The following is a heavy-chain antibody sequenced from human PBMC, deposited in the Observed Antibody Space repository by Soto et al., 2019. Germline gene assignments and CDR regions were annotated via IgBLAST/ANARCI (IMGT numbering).Heavy chain of an antibody. CDR1: GFTFSSYW. CDR3: ANSLSSIPGDF. D-gene: IGHD2-15*01. V-gene: IGHV3-7*05. J-gene: IGHJ4*02. Sequence: EVQLVESGGGLVQSGGSLRLSCAASGFTFSSYWMSWVRQGPGKGPEWVANIKQDGGEKYYVDSVKGRFTISRDNPKNSIYRQMTNLRAEETAVYHCANSLSSIPGDFWGQGTLVTVSS. CDR2: IKQDGGEK.